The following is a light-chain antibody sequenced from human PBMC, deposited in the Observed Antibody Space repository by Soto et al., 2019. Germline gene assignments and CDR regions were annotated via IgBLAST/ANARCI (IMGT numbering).Light chain of an antibody. V-gene: IGKV3-15*01. CDR3: LQYNNWPPWT. Sequence: EIVMTQCPAILSVSPGERATLSCRASQSVSSNLAWYQQKPGQAPRLLIYGASTRATGIPARFSGSGSGTEFTLTISSLQSEDFAVYYCLQYNNWPPWTFGQGPKVDIK. J-gene: IGKJ1*01. CDR1: QSVSSN. CDR2: GAS.